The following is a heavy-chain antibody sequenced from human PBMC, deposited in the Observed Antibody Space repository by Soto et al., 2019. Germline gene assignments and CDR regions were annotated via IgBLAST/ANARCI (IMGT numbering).Heavy chain of an antibody. CDR2: IYYSGCT. CDR3: AREGGDYSSSSVYFDY. J-gene: IGHJ4*02. Sequence: QVQLQESGPGLVKPSQTLSLTCTVSGGSISSGDYYWSWIRQSPGKGLEWIGYIYYSGCTYYNPSLKSRVTISVDTSKNQFSLELSSVTAADTAVYYCAREGGDYSSSSVYFDYWGQGTLVTVSS. V-gene: IGHV4-30-4*01. CDR1: GGSISSGDYY. D-gene: IGHD6-6*01.